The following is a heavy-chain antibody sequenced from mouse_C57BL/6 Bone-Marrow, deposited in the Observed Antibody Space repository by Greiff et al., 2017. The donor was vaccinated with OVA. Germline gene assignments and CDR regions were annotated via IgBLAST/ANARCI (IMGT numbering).Heavy chain of an antibody. V-gene: IGHV5-6*01. CDR2: ISSGGSYT. Sequence: EVQGVESGGDLVKPGGSLKLSCAASGFTFSSYGMSWVRQTPDKRLEWVANISSGGSYTYYPDSVKGRFTISRDNAKNTLYLQMSSLKSEDTAMYYCARHYYGSSYYWGQGTTLTVSS. J-gene: IGHJ2*01. CDR1: GFTFSSYG. D-gene: IGHD1-1*01. CDR3: ARHYYGSSYY.